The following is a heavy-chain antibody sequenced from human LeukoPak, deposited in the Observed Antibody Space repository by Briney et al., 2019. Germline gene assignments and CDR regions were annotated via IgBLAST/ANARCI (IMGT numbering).Heavy chain of an antibody. D-gene: IGHD3-10*01. V-gene: IGHV3-30*04. J-gene: IGHJ4*02. CDR3: AKTGSRDQGGLGY. Sequence: GGSLRLSCAASGFTFSNFAMHWVRQAPGKGLEWVAVISYDGSNKYYADSVKGRFTISRDNSKNRLFLQMNSLRVEDTAVYFCAKTGSRDQGGLGYWGQGTLVTVSS. CDR2: ISYDGSNK. CDR1: GFTFSNFA.